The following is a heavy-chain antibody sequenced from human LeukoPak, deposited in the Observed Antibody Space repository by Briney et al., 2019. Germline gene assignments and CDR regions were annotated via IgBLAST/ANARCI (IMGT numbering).Heavy chain of an antibody. Sequence: WGSLRLSCAASGFTFSSYAMSWVRQAPGKGLEWVSAISGSGGSTYYADSVKGRFTISRDNSKSTLYLQMDSLRAEDTAVYYCARHGSGRNNFDPLDHWGQGTLVTVSS. CDR1: GFTFSSYA. J-gene: IGHJ4*02. V-gene: IGHV3-23*01. D-gene: IGHD1-26*01. CDR2: ISGSGGST. CDR3: ARHGSGRNNFDPLDH.